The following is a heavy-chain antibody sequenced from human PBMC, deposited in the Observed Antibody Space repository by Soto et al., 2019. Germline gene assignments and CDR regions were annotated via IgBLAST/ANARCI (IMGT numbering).Heavy chain of an antibody. CDR3: AREYYDVLTDYYRYYYIDV. J-gene: IGHJ6*03. V-gene: IGHV3-11*01. D-gene: IGHD3-9*01. CDR1: GFTFSDYY. CDR2: ISSSGTRM. Sequence: QVQLVESGGVLVQPGGSLRLSCTASGFTFSDYYMTWIRQAPGKGLESVSYISSSGTRMYYADSVKGRFTISRDNAKNSLYLQLNSLRAEDTAVYYCAREYYDVLTDYYRYYYIDVWGKGITVTVSS.